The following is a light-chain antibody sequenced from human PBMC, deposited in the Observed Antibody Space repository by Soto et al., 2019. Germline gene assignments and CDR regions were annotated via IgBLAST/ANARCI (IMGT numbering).Light chain of an antibody. J-gene: IGLJ1*01. CDR2: DVS. CDR3: SSFSVASPL. CDR1: TSDIGGYNY. V-gene: IGLV2-14*01. Sequence: QSVLTQPASMSVSPGQSVTISCARTTSDIGGYNYVSWYQHHPDTTPKLIIYDVSSRPSGVSHRFSASKSGNTASLIISGLQAEDEADYYCSSFSVASPLFGTGTKVTVL.